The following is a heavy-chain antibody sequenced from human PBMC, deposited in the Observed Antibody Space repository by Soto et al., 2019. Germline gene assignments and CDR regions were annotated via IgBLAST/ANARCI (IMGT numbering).Heavy chain of an antibody. V-gene: IGHV4-30-2*01. Sequence: PSETQSLTCAVSGGSISSGGYSWSWIRQPPGKGLEWIGYIYHSGSTYYNPSLKSRVTISVDRSKNQFSLKLSSVTAADTAVYYCARSGPYDFWSGHLWGMDVWGQGTTVTVSS. J-gene: IGHJ6*02. CDR2: IYHSGST. D-gene: IGHD3-3*01. CDR1: GGSISSGGYS. CDR3: ARSGPYDFWSGHLWGMDV.